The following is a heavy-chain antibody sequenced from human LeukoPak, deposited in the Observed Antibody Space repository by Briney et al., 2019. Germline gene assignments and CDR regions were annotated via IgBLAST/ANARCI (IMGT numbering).Heavy chain of an antibody. CDR2: IYYSGST. CDR3: ASGDP. J-gene: IGHJ5*02. CDR1: GGSISSYY. V-gene: IGHV4-59*08. Sequence: SETLSLTCTVSGGSISSYYWSWIRQPPGKGLEWIGYIYYSGSTNYNPSLKSRVTISVDTSKNQFSLKLSSVTAAETAVYYCASGDPWGQGTLVTVSS.